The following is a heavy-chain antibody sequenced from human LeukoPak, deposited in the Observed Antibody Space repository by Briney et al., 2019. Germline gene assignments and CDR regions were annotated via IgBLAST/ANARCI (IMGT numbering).Heavy chain of an antibody. CDR1: GYTFTYNG. V-gene: IGHV1-18*01. D-gene: IGHD3-16*01. CDR3: VRYRVTLGGIIPFNYGMDV. CDR2: SHAFSGLT. J-gene: IGHJ6*02. Sequence: GASVKVSCRTSGYTFTYNGISWVRQTAAQGLEWMGWSHAFSGLTDYAPKFRDRVTLITDSSTRTAYMELRSLRSDDTAVYYCVRYRVTLGGIIPFNYGMDVWGQGTAVTVSS.